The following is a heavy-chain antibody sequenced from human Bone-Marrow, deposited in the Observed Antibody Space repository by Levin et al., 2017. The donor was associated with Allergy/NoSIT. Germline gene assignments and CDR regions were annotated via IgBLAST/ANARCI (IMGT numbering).Heavy chain of an antibody. Sequence: SGGSLRLSCTASGLAFRNFAMSWVRQAPGKGLEWVAAITGSGGRLFYGDSVKGRFSISRDNSKNTMYLQMNSLRPEDTAVYYCAKMKGAGSHYDYGMDVWGQGTTVTVSS. CDR3: AKMKGAGSHYDYGMDV. CDR2: ITGSGGRL. D-gene: IGHD3-10*01. J-gene: IGHJ6*02. CDR1: GLAFRNFA. V-gene: IGHV3-23*01.